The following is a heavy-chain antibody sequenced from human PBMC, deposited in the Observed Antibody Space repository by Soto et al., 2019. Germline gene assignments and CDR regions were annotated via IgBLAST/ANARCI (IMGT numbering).Heavy chain of an antibody. J-gene: IGHJ4*02. CDR3: ARGDYYDSSGYYLSY. CDR1: GGSISSYY. D-gene: IGHD3-22*01. Sequence: SETLSLTCTVSGGSISSYYWSWIRQPPGKGLEWIGYIYYSGSTYYNPSLKSRVTISVDTSKNQFSLKLSSVTAADTAVYYCARGDYYDSSGYYLSYWGQGTLVTVSS. CDR2: IYYSGST. V-gene: IGHV4-59*12.